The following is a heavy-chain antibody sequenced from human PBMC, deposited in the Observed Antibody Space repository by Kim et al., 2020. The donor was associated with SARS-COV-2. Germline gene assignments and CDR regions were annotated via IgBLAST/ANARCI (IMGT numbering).Heavy chain of an antibody. Sequence: TNYAQKFQGRVTMTMDTSTSTVYMELSSLRSEDTAVYYCTKYSGRNPFDYWGQGTLVTVSS. D-gene: IGHD1-26*01. CDR2: T. J-gene: IGHJ4*02. V-gene: IGHV1-46*01. CDR3: TKYSGRNPFDY.